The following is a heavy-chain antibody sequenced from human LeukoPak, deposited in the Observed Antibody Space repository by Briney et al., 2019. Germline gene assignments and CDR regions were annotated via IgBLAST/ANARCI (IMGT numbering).Heavy chain of an antibody. Sequence: GGSLRLSCAASGFTFSSYSMNWVRQAPGKGLEWVSSISSSSSYIYYADSVKGRFTISRDNAKNSLYLQMNSLRAEDTAVYYCARGGDDYGDSPTYGMDVWGQGTTVTVSS. D-gene: IGHD4-17*01. CDR2: ISSSSSYI. CDR1: GFTFSSYS. CDR3: ARGGDDYGDSPTYGMDV. V-gene: IGHV3-21*01. J-gene: IGHJ6*02.